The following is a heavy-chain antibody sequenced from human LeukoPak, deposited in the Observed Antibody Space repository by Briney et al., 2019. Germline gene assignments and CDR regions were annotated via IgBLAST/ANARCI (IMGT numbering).Heavy chain of an antibody. CDR2: INTGSSSI. D-gene: IGHD2-21*01. J-gene: IGHJ4*02. Sequence: GGSLRLSCTASGFSLSDYEINWVRQAPGKGLEWASYINTGSSSIYYADSLKGRFTISRDDAKNSVYLQLNSLRAEDTALYYCARETSHCGGDCYDYWGQGTLVTVSS. CDR3: ARETSHCGGDCYDY. V-gene: IGHV3-48*03. CDR1: GFSLSDYE.